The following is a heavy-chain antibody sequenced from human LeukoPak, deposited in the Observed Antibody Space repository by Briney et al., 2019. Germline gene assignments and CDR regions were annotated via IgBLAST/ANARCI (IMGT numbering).Heavy chain of an antibody. V-gene: IGHV1-2*02. CDR2: INPNSGGT. CDR3: ARGGIAARYPFDY. J-gene: IGHJ4*02. D-gene: IGHD6-6*01. CDR1: GYTFTGYY. Sequence: ASVKVSCKASGYTFTGYYVHWVRQAPGQGLEWMGWINPNSGGTNYAQKLQGRVTMTTDTSTSTAYMELRSLRSDDTAVYYCARGGIAARYPFDYWGQGTLVTVSS.